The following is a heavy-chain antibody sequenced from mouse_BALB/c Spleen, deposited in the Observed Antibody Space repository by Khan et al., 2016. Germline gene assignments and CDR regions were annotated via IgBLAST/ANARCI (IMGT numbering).Heavy chain of an antibody. CDR1: GYTFTDYY. J-gene: IGHJ4*01. V-gene: IGHV1-77*01. CDR3: ARSYYGYFAMDY. CDR2: IFPGSGST. D-gene: IGHD1-2*01. Sequence: QVQLQQSGTELPRPGASVKLSCKASGYTFTDYYVNGVKQRTGQGLEWIGEIFPGSGSTYYNEKFKGKATLTADTSPSTAYMQLSSLTSEYSAVDFCARSYYGYFAMDYWGHGTSVTVSS.